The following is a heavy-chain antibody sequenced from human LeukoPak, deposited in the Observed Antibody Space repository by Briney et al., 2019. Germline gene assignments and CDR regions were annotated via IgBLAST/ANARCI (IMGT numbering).Heavy chain of an antibody. CDR3: ARTSRERANWFVP. Sequence: PGGSLRLSCAASGFTFSSFEMSWVRQAPGKGLEWVSYISSGGNTIYYAHSVRGRFTISRDNAKNSLYLQMNSLRAEDTAVYYCARTSRERANWFVPWGQGTLVTVSS. J-gene: IGHJ5*02. CDR1: GFTFSSFE. V-gene: IGHV3-48*03. CDR2: ISSGGNTI.